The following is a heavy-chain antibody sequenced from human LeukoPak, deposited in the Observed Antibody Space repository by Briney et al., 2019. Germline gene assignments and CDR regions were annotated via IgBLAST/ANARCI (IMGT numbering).Heavy chain of an antibody. Sequence: GGSLRLSCAASGFTVSNNYMSWVRQAPGKGLEWVSLIYSGGSTYYADSVKGRFTISRDNSENTLYLQMNSLRAEDTAVYYCARLSSSWSPVDYWGQGTLVTGSS. J-gene: IGHJ4*02. D-gene: IGHD6-13*01. CDR2: IYSGGST. CDR3: ARLSSSWSPVDY. V-gene: IGHV3-66*04. CDR1: GFTVSNNY.